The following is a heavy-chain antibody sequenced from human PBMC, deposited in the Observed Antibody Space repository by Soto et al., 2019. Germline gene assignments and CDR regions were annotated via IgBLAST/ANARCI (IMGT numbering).Heavy chain of an antibody. D-gene: IGHD3-10*01. J-gene: IGHJ5*02. CDR3: AKDPRVTMVRGVSYWFDP. CDR1: GFTFSSYA. V-gene: IGHV3-23*01. Sequence: GGSLRLSCAASGFTFSSYAMSWVRQAPGKGLEWVSAISGSGGSTYYADSVKSRFTISRDNSKNTLYLQMNSLRAEDTAVYYCAKDPRVTMVRGVSYWFDPWGQGTLVTVSS. CDR2: ISGSGGST.